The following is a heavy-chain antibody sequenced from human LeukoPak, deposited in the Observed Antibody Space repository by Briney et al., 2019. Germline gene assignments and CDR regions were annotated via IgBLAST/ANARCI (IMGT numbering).Heavy chain of an antibody. CDR2: ISYDGSNK. CDR3: ASLFGGSGTPGY. J-gene: IGHJ4*02. Sequence: GGSLRLSCAASGFTFSSYAMHWVRQAPGKGLERVAVISYDGSNKYYADSVKGRFTISRDNSKNTLYLQMNSLRAEDTAVYYCASLFGGSGTPGYWGQGTLVTVSS. V-gene: IGHV3-30-3*01. D-gene: IGHD3-10*01. CDR1: GFTFSSYA.